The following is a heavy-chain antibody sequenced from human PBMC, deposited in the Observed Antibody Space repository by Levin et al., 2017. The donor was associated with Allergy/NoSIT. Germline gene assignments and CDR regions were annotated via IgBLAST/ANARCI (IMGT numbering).Heavy chain of an antibody. CDR3: ARGGCISTSCERYYYYYGMDV. V-gene: IGHV1-8*01. CDR1: GYTFTSYD. J-gene: IGHJ6*02. Sequence: ASVKVSCKASGYTFTSYDINWVRQATGQGLEWMGWINPNSGNTGYAQKFQGRVTMTRNTSISTAYMELSSLRSEDTAVYYCARGGCISTSCERYYYYYGMDVWGQGTTVTVSS. D-gene: IGHD2-2*01. CDR2: INPNSGNT.